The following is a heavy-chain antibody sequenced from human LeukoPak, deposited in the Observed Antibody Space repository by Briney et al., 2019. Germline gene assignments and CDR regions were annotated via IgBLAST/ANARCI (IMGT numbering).Heavy chain of an antibody. D-gene: IGHD3-10*01. J-gene: IGHJ4*02. CDR2: GSA. Sequence: GGSLRLSCAASGFTFSYYAMSWVRQAPGKGLEWVSGGSAYYADSVKGRFTISRDNFKNTLYLQMDSLRAEDTAVYYCVRGVNTPDYWGQGTLVTVSS. V-gene: IGHV3-23*01. CDR1: GFTFSYYA. CDR3: VRGVNTPDY.